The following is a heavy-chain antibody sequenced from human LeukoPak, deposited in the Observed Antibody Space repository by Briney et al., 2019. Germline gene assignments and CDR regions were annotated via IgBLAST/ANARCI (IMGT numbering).Heavy chain of an antibody. CDR3: ARANQNVLRFLEWLSAFDI. CDR1: GGSISSGYY. V-gene: IGHV4-38-2*02. Sequence: PSQTLSLTCTVSGGSISSGYYWGWIRQPPGKGLEWIGSIYHSGSTYYNPSLKSRVTISVDTSKNQFSLKLSSVTAADTAVYYCARANQNVLRFLEWLSAFDIWGQGTMVTVSS. D-gene: IGHD3-3*01. J-gene: IGHJ3*02. CDR2: IYHSGST.